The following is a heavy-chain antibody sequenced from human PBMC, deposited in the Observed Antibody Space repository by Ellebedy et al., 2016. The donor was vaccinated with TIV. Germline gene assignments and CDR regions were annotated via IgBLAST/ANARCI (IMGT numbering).Heavy chain of an antibody. CDR2: LIGDESAT. Sequence: GESLKISCTASGFTFSAYWMPCVRQVPGKGLVWISRLIGDESATHYADSVKGRFTVSSDNPKKTLYLQRNSLRGDDTAIYYCARGAPYTTWHLDLWGQGTLVTVSS. D-gene: IGHD1-1*01. CDR1: GFTFSAYW. V-gene: IGHV3-74*01. CDR3: ARGAPYTTWHLDL. J-gene: IGHJ5*02.